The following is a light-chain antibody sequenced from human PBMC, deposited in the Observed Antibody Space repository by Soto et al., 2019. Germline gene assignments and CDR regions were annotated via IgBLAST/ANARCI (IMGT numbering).Light chain of an antibody. Sequence: EIVLTQSPATLSLSPGERATLSCRASQSVNSYLAWYQQKCGQAPRLLIYDTSNRATGSPDWFSGSGSGTAFTLTISCLEPEDFTVYYCQQRSSWPTFCQWTRLEIK. CDR3: QQRSSWPT. CDR1: QSVNSY. CDR2: DTS. J-gene: IGKJ2*01. V-gene: IGKV3-11*01.